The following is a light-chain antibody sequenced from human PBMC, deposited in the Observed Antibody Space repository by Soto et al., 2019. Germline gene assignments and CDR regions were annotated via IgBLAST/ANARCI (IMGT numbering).Light chain of an antibody. CDR3: CSWTSSATYV. Sequence: QSVLIQPASVSGSPEQSITIPCTGASSDVGYSSSVSWYQQHPGKAPKLVIFDVSNRPSGVSNRFSGSKSGNTASLTISGLQAEDEADYYCCSWTSSATYVFGTGTKVTV. CDR1: SSDVGYSSS. V-gene: IGLV2-14*01. J-gene: IGLJ1*01. CDR2: DVS.